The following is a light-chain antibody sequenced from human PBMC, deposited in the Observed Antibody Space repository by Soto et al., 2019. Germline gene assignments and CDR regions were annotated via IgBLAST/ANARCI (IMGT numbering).Light chain of an antibody. CDR3: QQFDTYSII. CDR2: DAS. CDR1: QGFSSG. Sequence: AIQLTQSPSSLSASVGDRVTITCRASQGFSSGLAWFQQKPGKVPKLLIYDASSLESGVPSRFSGSESGTDFTLTISSLQPEDFATYYCQQFDTYSIIFGQGTRLEIK. J-gene: IGKJ5*01. V-gene: IGKV1-13*02.